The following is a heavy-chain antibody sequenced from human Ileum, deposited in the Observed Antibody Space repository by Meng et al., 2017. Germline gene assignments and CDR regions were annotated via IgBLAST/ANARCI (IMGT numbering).Heavy chain of an antibody. D-gene: IGHD6-19*01. J-gene: IGHJ4*02. CDR2: INHSGST. CDR1: GGSFSGYY. Sequence: QVQLQRWGEGLLKPSETLSLTCAVYGGSFSGYYWSWIRQPPGKGLEWIGEINHSGSTNYNPSLKSRVTISVDTSKNQFSLKLSSVTAADTAVYYCARTSGWFYYWGQGTLVTVSS. V-gene: IGHV4-34*01. CDR3: ARTSGWFYY.